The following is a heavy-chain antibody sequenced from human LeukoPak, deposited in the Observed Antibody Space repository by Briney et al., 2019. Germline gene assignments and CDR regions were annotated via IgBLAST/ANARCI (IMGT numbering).Heavy chain of an antibody. CDR1: GYSFTSYW. D-gene: IGHD2-2*01. V-gene: IGHV5-51*01. Sequence: GESLKISCKGSGYSFTSYWIGWVRQMPGKGLEWMGIIYPGDSDTRYSPSFQGQVTISADKSISTAYLQWNSLKASDTAMYYCARRGGYCSSTSCYAADAFDIWGQGTMVTVSS. J-gene: IGHJ3*02. CDR2: IYPGDSDT. CDR3: ARRGGYCSSTSCYAADAFDI.